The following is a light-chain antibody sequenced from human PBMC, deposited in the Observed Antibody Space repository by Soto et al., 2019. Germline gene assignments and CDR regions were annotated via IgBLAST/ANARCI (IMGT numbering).Light chain of an antibody. CDR1: QGISSY. V-gene: IGKV1-9*01. CDR3: QQASSFPLT. Sequence: IQLTQSPSSLSASVGDRVTITCRASQGISSYLAWYQQKPGKAPNLLIYAASNLQSGVPSRFSGSESGTEFTLTISSLQPEDFATYYCQQASSFPLTFGGGTKV. J-gene: IGKJ4*01. CDR2: AAS.